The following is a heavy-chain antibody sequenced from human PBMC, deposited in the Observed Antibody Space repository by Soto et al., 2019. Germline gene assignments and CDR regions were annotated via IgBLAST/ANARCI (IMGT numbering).Heavy chain of an antibody. Sequence: EVQLVESGGGLVQPGGSLRISCAASGFSFSSYWMTWVRQAPGKGLEWVANIKQDGSEKYYVDSVKGRFTISRDNAKNSLSLQMNSLRAGDTAVFYCATETQGAFDIWGQGTMVTVSS. J-gene: IGHJ3*02. CDR3: ATETQGAFDI. CDR2: IKQDGSEK. CDR1: GFSFSSYW. V-gene: IGHV3-7*04.